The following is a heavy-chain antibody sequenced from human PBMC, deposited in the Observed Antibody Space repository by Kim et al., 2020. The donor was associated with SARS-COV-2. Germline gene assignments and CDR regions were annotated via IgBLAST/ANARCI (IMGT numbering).Heavy chain of an antibody. V-gene: IGHV4-59*01. J-gene: IGHJ4*02. D-gene: IGHD3-9*01. Sequence: NPSLKSRVTISVDTSKNQCSLKLSSMTAADTAVYYCSRDDILTGYYYFDYWGQGTLVTVSS. CDR3: SRDDILTGYYYFDY.